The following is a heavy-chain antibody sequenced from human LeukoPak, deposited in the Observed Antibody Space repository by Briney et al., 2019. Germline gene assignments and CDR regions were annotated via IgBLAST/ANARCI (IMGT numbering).Heavy chain of an antibody. D-gene: IGHD1-14*01. Sequence: GGSLRLSCAASGFTFSSYWMTWVRQAPGKGLEWVANIKKVGRDKYYVDFVKGRFTISKDNAKNSVYLQMNSLRADDTAVYYCARDSGMGFDYWGQGTLVTVSS. CDR2: IKKVGRDK. CDR3: ARDSGMGFDY. V-gene: IGHV3-7*01. J-gene: IGHJ4*02. CDR1: GFTFSSYW.